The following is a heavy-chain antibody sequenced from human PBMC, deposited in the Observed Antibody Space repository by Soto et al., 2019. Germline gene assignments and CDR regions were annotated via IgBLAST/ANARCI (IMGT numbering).Heavy chain of an antibody. V-gene: IGHV1-69*01. Sequence: QVQLVQSGAEVKKPGSSVKVSCKASGGIFSSYAISWVRQAPGQGLEWMGGIIPIFGTANYAQKFQGRVTITEDESTSTAYLELSSLRSEDTAVYYCASDYDFWSGYPEPYYYYYGMDVWGQGTTVTVSS. J-gene: IGHJ6*02. CDR1: GGIFSSYA. D-gene: IGHD3-3*01. CDR3: ASDYDFWSGYPEPYYYYYGMDV. CDR2: IIPIFGTA.